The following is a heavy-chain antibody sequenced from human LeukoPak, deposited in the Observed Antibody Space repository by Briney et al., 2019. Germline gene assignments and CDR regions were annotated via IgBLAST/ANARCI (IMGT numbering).Heavy chain of an antibody. CDR1: GYTFTKYA. V-gene: IGHV1-3*01. J-gene: IGHJ3*02. CDR2: INAGNGNT. D-gene: IGHD2-2*01. CDR3: AREACSSTRCYDLAFDI. Sequence: ASVKVSCKASGYTFTKYAMHWVRQAPGQTLEWMAWINAGNGNTKYSQKFQGRVTITRDTSASIAYMELSSLRSEDTAVYYCAREACSSTRCYDLAFDIWDQGTMVTVSS.